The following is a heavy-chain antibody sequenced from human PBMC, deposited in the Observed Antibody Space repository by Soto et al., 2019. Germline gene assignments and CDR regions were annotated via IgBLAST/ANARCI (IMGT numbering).Heavy chain of an antibody. D-gene: IGHD1-26*01. CDR2: IYYSGST. J-gene: IGHJ6*02. CDR3: ARGSRSYYPYYYYGMDV. V-gene: IGHV4-31*03. CDR1: GGSISSGGYY. Sequence: SETLSLTCTVSGGSISSGGYYWSWIRQHPGKGLEWIGYIYYSGSTYYNPSLKSRVTISVDTSKNQFSLKLSSVTAADTAVYYCARGSRSYYPYYYYGMDVWGQGTTVTVSS.